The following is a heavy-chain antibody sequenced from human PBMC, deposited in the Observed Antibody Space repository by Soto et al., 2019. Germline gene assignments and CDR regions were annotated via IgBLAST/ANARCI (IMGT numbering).Heavy chain of an antibody. Sequence: ASVKVSCKASGYTFTSYAMHWVRQAPGQRLEWMGWINAGNGNTKYSQKFQGRVTITRDTSASTAYMELSSLRSEDTAVYYCARDVLLWFGERINWFDPWGQGTLVTV. J-gene: IGHJ5*02. D-gene: IGHD3-10*01. CDR2: INAGNGNT. V-gene: IGHV1-3*01. CDR3: ARDVLLWFGERINWFDP. CDR1: GYTFTSYA.